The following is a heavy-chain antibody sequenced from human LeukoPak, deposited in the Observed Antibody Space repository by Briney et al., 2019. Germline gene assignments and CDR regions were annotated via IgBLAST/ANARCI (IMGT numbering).Heavy chain of an antibody. J-gene: IGHJ4*02. D-gene: IGHD3-10*01. V-gene: IGHV3-30-3*01. CDR2: ISYDGSNN. CDR1: GFTFSSYA. CDR3: ARIHYGSGSSSLFDY. Sequence: GRSLRLSCAASGFTFSSYAMHWVRQAPGKGLEWVAVISYDGSNNYYADSVKGRFTISRDNSKNTLYLQMNSLTAEDTAVYYCARIHYGSGSSSLFDYWGQGTLVTVSS.